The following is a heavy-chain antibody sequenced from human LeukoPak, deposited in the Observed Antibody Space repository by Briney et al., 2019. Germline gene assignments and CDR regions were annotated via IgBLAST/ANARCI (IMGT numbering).Heavy chain of an antibody. V-gene: IGHV3-7*01. J-gene: IGHJ6*03. Sequence: GGSLRLSCAASGFTFSNYWMSWVRQAPGKGLEWVANIKQDGSEKHYVDSVKGRFTISRDNAKNSLYLQMNSLRAEDTAVYYCARVGLNIVVVPAAYYYYYYYMDVWGKGTTVTISS. CDR2: IKQDGSEK. CDR1: GFTFSNYW. CDR3: ARVGLNIVVVPAAYYYYYYYMDV. D-gene: IGHD2-2*01.